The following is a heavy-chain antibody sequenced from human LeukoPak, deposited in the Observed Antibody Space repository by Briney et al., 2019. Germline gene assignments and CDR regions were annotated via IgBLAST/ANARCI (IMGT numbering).Heavy chain of an antibody. CDR1: GYTFTSYG. V-gene: IGHV1-18*01. J-gene: IGHJ5*02. D-gene: IGHD5-18*01. CDR3: ATNEGYSYDNWFDP. Sequence: ASVKVSCKASGYTFTSYGISWVRQAPGRGLEWMGWISAYNGNTNYAQKLQGRVTMTTDTSTSTAYMELRSLRSDDTAVYYCATNEGYSYDNWFDPWGQGTLVTVSS. CDR2: ISAYNGNT.